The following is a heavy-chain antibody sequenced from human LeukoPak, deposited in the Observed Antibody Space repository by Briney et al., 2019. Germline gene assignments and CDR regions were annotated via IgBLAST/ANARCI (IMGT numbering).Heavy chain of an antibody. CDR1: GYPFDNFG. CDR2: ISAYNGNT. J-gene: IGHJ4*02. CDR3: ARDRLGGDLTGGSLY. Sequence: GAAVKVSCKASGYPFDNFGLTWVRQAPGQGLEWMGWISAYNGNTHYAQKFRGRLTMTTDTSTTTAYLELRSLKSDDTAVYYCARDRLGGDLTGGSLYWGQGTLVTVSS. D-gene: IGHD4-17*01. V-gene: IGHV1-18*01.